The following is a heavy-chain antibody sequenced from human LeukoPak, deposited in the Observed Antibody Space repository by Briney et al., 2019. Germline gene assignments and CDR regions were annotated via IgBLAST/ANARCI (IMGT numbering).Heavy chain of an antibody. CDR2: IYHSGSA. V-gene: IGHV4-39*01. J-gene: IGHJ4*02. Sequence: SETLSLTCTVSGGSISTNGYYWGWIRQPPGKGLDWIGSIYHSGSAYYNPSLKSRVTISVDTSKNQLSLSLNSVTAADTAVYYCARLRGYRYGPIDYWGQGTLVTVSS. CDR3: ARLRGYRYGPIDY. D-gene: IGHD5-18*01. CDR1: GGSISTNGYY.